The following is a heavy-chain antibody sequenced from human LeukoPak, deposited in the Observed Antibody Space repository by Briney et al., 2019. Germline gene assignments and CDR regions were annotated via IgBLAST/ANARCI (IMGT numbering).Heavy chain of an antibody. D-gene: IGHD2-8*02. V-gene: IGHV4-30-4*01. Sequence: SETLSLTCTVSGGSIISADHYWSWIRQPPGKGLEWIGYIFYSGSTYYKSSLKSRLTISVDTSKNQFSLKLSSVTAADTAVYYCASHRRYTTGGEEFDYWGQGALVTVSS. J-gene: IGHJ4*02. CDR3: ASHRRYTTGGEEFDY. CDR1: GGSIISADHY. CDR2: IFYSGST.